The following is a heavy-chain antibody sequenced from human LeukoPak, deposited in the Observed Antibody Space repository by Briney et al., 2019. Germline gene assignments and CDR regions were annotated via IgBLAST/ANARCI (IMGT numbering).Heavy chain of an antibody. V-gene: IGHV4-39*07. CDR1: GGSISSSSYY. CDR3: ARVSDIVVVPAATLDAFDI. CDR2: IYTSGST. D-gene: IGHD2-2*01. Sequence: SETLSLTCTVSGGSISSSSYYWGWIRQPPGKGLEWIGSIYTSGSTNYNPSLKSRVTISVDTSKNQFSLKLSSVTAADTAVYCCARVSDIVVVPAATLDAFDIWGQGTMVTVSS. J-gene: IGHJ3*02.